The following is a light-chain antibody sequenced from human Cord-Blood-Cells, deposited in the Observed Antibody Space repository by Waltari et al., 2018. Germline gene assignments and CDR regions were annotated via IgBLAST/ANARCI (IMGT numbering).Light chain of an antibody. CDR1: SSDVGGYNY. Sequence: QSALTQPASVSGSPGQSITISCTGTSSDVGGYNYVSWYQQHPGKAPKLMIYEVSKRPSGVSNRFPGSKSGNTASLTISGLQAEDEADYYCSSYTSSSTLYVFGTGTKVTVL. CDR3: SSYTSSSTLYV. CDR2: EVS. V-gene: IGLV2-14*01. J-gene: IGLJ1*01.